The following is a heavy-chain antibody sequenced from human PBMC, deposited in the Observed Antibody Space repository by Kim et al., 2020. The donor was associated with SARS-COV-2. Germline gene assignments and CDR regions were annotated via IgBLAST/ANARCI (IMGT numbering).Heavy chain of an antibody. V-gene: IGHV3-11*06. Sequence: RFTISRDNAKNSLYLQMNSLRAEDTAVYYCARGPIIAVAGSPRYYYGMDVWGQGTTVTVSS. J-gene: IGHJ6*02. CDR3: ARGPIIAVAGSPRYYYGMDV. D-gene: IGHD6-19*01.